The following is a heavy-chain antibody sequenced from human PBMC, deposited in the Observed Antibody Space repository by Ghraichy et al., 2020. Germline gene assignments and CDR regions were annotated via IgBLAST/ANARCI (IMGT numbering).Heavy chain of an antibody. CDR3: SKGSLGGHDAMGSGEY. J-gene: IGHJ4*02. Sequence: GGSLRLSCAASGFTFSSYGMSWARQAPGKGLEWVSTINGSGGGTYYADSVKGRFTISRDNSKNSLYLQMNSLRVEDTAVYYCSKGSLGGHDAMGSGEYWGQGTLVTVSS. V-gene: IGHV3-23*01. CDR1: GFTFSSYG. D-gene: IGHD3-16*01. CDR2: INGSGGGT.